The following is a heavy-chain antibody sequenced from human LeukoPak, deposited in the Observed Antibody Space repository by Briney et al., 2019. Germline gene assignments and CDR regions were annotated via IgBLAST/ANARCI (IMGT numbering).Heavy chain of an antibody. D-gene: IGHD1-26*01. V-gene: IGHV4-59*01. CDR2: LSMRGTS. CDR1: GASIRSSF. Sequence: SETLSLTCTVSGASIRSSFWNWIRQPPGRGLEWIGYLSMRGTSNYNPSLKSRVTISADTSENQFSLKVSSVTAANTAVYYCTRNRGYYVNDYWGQGILVTVSS. J-gene: IGHJ4*02. CDR3: TRNRGYYVNDY.